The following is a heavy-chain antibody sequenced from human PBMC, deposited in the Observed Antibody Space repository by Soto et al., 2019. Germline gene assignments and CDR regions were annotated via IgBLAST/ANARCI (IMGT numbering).Heavy chain of an antibody. Sequence: PSETLSLTCAVYGGSFSGYYWSWIRQPPGKGLEWIGEINHSGSTNYNPSLKSRVTISVDTSKNQFSLKLSSVTAADTAVYYCARWLRWVIANPKKVTDNAFDISGQGAMVTVSS. J-gene: IGHJ3*02. CDR1: GGSFSGYY. D-gene: IGHD5-12*01. V-gene: IGHV4-34*01. CDR2: INHSGST. CDR3: ARWLRWVIANPKKVTDNAFDI.